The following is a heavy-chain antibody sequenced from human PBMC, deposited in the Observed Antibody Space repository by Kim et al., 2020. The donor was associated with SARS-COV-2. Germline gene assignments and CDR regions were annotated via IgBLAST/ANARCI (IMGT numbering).Heavy chain of an antibody. V-gene: IGHV1-8*01. Sequence: ASVKVSCKASGYTFTSYDINWVRQATGQGLEWMGWMNPNSGNTGYAQKFQGRVTMTRNTSISTAYMELSSLRSEDTAVYYCARGGGNSGYYYYGMDVWGQGTTVTVSS. CDR3: ARGGGNSGYYYYGMDV. D-gene: IGHD3-22*01. CDR2: MNPNSGNT. CDR1: GYTFTSYD. J-gene: IGHJ6*02.